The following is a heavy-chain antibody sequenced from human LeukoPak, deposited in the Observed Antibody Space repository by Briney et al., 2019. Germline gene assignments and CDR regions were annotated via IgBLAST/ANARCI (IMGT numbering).Heavy chain of an antibody. Sequence: GASVKVSCKASGYTFTSYDINWVRQVTGQGLEWMGWMNPNSGNTGYAQKFQGRVTMTRNTSISTAYMELSSLRSEDTAVYYCARGLYYYDSSGYYRNFDYWGQGTLVTVSS. D-gene: IGHD3-22*01. CDR3: ARGLYYYDSSGYYRNFDY. J-gene: IGHJ4*02. CDR2: MNPNSGNT. CDR1: GYTFTSYD. V-gene: IGHV1-8*01.